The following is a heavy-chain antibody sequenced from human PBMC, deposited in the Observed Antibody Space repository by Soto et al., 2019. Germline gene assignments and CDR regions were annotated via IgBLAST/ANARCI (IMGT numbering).Heavy chain of an antibody. CDR1: GGSISSGGYY. CDR3: ARARDMVRGVILSNYYYYGMDV. D-gene: IGHD3-10*01. Sequence: PSETLSLTCTVSGGSISSGGYYWSWIRQHPGKGLEWIGYIYYSGSTNYNPSLKSRVTISVDTSKNQFSLKLSSVTAADTAVYYCARARDMVRGVILSNYYYYGMDVWGQGTTVTVSS. CDR2: IYYSGST. V-gene: IGHV4-31*03. J-gene: IGHJ6*02.